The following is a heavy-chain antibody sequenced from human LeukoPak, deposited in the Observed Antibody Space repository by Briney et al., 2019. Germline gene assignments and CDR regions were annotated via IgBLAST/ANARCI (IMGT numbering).Heavy chain of an antibody. Sequence: ASVTVSFKGAGYRFTIYGIRWVRQAPGQGMGWVGWISAYNGNTNYAQKLQGRVTMTTDTSTSTAYMELRSLRSDDTAVYYCARFYGSGTPSVAYWGQGTLVTVSS. J-gene: IGHJ4*02. V-gene: IGHV1-18*01. CDR2: ISAYNGNT. D-gene: IGHD3-10*01. CDR1: GYRFTIYG. CDR3: ARFYGSGTPSVAY.